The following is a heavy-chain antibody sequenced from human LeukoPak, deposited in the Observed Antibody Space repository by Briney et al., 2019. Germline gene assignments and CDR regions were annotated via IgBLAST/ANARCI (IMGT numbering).Heavy chain of an antibody. D-gene: IGHD2-15*01. Sequence: PGGSLRLSCAASGFTFSNYGMHWVRQAPGKGLEWVAFIRFDGSYKYHAESLKGRFTISRDNSKNTLYLEMNSLRGEDTAVHYCAKDLCSGGSCYSFDYRGQGTLVTVSS. CDR1: GFTFSNYG. V-gene: IGHV3-30*02. CDR3: AKDLCSGGSCYSFDY. J-gene: IGHJ4*02. CDR2: IRFDGSYK.